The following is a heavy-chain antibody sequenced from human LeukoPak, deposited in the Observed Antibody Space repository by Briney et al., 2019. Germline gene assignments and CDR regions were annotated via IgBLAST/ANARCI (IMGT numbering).Heavy chain of an antibody. J-gene: IGHJ4*02. CDR2: ISYDGSNK. CDR3: AKDSVGYYGSGSYLYYFDY. Sequence: GGSLRLSCAASGFTFSSYAMHWVRQAPGKGLEWVAVISYDGSNKYYADSVKGRFTISRDNSKNTLYLQMNSLRAEDTAVYYCAKDSVGYYGSGSYLYYFDYWGQGTLVTVSS. D-gene: IGHD3-10*01. V-gene: IGHV3-30-3*01. CDR1: GFTFSSYA.